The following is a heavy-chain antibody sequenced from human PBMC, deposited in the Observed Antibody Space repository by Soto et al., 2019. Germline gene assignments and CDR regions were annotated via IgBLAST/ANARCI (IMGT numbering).Heavy chain of an antibody. Sequence: EVQLVETGGGLIQPGGSLRLSCAASGFTVSSNYMSWVRQAPGKGLEWVSVIYSGGSTYYADSVKGRFTISRDNSKNTLYRQMNSLRAEDTAVYYCARDEAWLYYGSGGMDVWGQGTTVTVSS. CDR3: ARDEAWLYYGSGGMDV. D-gene: IGHD3-10*01. CDR2: IYSGGST. CDR1: GFTVSSNY. V-gene: IGHV3-53*02. J-gene: IGHJ6*02.